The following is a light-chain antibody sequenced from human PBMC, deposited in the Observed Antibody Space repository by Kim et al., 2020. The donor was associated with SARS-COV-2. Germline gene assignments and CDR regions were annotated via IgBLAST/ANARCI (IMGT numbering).Light chain of an antibody. J-gene: IGKJ5*01. Sequence: VLTQSPSTLSLSPGETATLSCRASHGIVNYLAWYQQKPGQAPRLLIYDASNRAAGAPARFSGGGSGTDFTLTITTLRPEDSGVYYCQQRTNGPLTFGQGTRLEIK. CDR1: HGIVNY. CDR2: DAS. CDR3: QQRTNGPLT. V-gene: IGKV3-11*01.